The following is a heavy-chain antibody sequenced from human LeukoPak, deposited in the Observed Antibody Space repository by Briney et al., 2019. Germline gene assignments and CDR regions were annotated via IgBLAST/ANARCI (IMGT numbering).Heavy chain of an antibody. D-gene: IGHD3-22*01. J-gene: IGHJ4*02. Sequence: KPGGSLRLSCAASGLTFSDYCMSWIRQAPGKGLEWVSYISSSGTTIYYADSVKGRFTISRDNAKNSLYLQMNSLRAEDTAVYFCARWDSSGCLDYWGQRTLVTVSS. CDR1: GLTFSDYC. CDR2: ISSSGTTI. V-gene: IGHV3-11*01. CDR3: ARWDSSGCLDY.